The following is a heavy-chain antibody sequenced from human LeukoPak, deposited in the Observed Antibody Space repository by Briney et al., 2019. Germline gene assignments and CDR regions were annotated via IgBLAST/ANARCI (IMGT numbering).Heavy chain of an antibody. V-gene: IGHV3-74*01. CDR2: INSDGSST. J-gene: IGHJ4*02. CDR3: ARGVEMATPKDYFDY. Sequence: GGSLRLSCAASEFTFSSYWMHWVRQAPGKGLVWVSRINSDGSSTSYADSVKGRFTISRDNAENTLYLQMNSLRAEDTAVYYCARGVEMATPKDYFDYWGQGTLVTVSS. D-gene: IGHD5-24*01. CDR1: EFTFSSYW.